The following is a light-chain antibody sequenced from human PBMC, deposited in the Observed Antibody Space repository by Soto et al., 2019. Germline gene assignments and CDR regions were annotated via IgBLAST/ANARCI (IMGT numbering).Light chain of an antibody. CDR2: SAS. Sequence: DIQMTQSPSSLSASIGDTVTITCRASQDINVYLNWYQQKPGEVPKLLIYSASTLHSEXXPRFTGSGSEKDFTLTIRSLQPEDFATYYCQHGYVAPYSLGQGTKVDIK. J-gene: IGKJ2*03. V-gene: IGKV1-39*01. CDR1: QDINVY. CDR3: QHGYVAPYS.